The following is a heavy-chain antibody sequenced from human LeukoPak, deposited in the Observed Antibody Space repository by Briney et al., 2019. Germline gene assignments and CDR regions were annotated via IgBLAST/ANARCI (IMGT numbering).Heavy chain of an antibody. Sequence: SGGSLRLSCAASGFTFSNYAMSWVRQAPGKGLDWVSAIGGSDDNAYYADSVKGRFAISRDNSKNTLYLQMNSLRAEDTAVYYFSFEQRTAYDMHFDNWGQGTLVTVSS. CDR2: IGGSDDNA. CDR3: SFEQRTAYDMHFDN. D-gene: IGHD3-9*01. J-gene: IGHJ4*02. V-gene: IGHV3-23*01. CDR1: GFTFSNYA.